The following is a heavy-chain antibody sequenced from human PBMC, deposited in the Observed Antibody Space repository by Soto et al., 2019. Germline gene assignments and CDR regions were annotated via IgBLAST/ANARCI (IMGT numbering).Heavy chain of an antibody. V-gene: IGHV3-30*18. CDR1: GFTFSSYG. Sequence: SLRLSCAASGFTFSSYGMHWVRQAPGKGLEWVAVISYDGSNKYYADSVKGRFTISRDNSKNTLYLQMNSLRAEDTAVYYCAKDLGGAIAVALPFDYWGQGTLVTVSS. CDR3: AKDLGGAIAVALPFDY. J-gene: IGHJ4*02. CDR2: ISYDGSNK. D-gene: IGHD6-19*01.